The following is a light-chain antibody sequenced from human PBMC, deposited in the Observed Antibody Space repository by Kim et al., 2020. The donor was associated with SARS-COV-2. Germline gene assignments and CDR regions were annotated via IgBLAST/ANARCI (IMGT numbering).Light chain of an antibody. CDR1: QSVSSSY. Sequence: WSPGERATLSCRASQSVSSSYLAWYPQKPGQAPRLLIYGASSRATGIPDRFSGSGSGTDFTLTISRLEPEDFAVYYCQQYGSSPYTFGQGTKLEI. CDR3: QQYGSSPYT. CDR2: GAS. J-gene: IGKJ2*01. V-gene: IGKV3-20*01.